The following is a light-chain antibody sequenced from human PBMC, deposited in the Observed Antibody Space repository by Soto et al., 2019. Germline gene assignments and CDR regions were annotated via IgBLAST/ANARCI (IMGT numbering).Light chain of an antibody. V-gene: IGKV3-20*01. CDR2: GAS. Sequence: EIVLTQSPGTLSLSPGERATLSCRASQSVSSSYLAWYQQKPGQAPRLLIYGASSRATGIPDRFSGSGSRTDFTLTIGRLEPEDFAVYYCHQYDSSPLTFGGGTKVEIK. CDR1: QSVSSSY. J-gene: IGKJ4*01. CDR3: HQYDSSPLT.